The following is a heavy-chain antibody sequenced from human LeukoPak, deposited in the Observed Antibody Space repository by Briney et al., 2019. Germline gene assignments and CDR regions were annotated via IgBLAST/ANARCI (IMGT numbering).Heavy chain of an antibody. CDR2: IYYSGST. D-gene: IGHD6-13*01. CDR1: GGSISSGDYY. CDR3: ARVPEPVSSSSWYERDWFDP. Sequence: TLSLTCTVSGGSISSGDYYWSWIRQPPGKGLEWIGYIYYSGSTYYNPSLESRVTISVDTSKNQFSLKLSSVTAADTAVYYCARVPEPVSSSSWYERDWFDPWGQGTLVTVSS. J-gene: IGHJ5*02. V-gene: IGHV4-30-4*08.